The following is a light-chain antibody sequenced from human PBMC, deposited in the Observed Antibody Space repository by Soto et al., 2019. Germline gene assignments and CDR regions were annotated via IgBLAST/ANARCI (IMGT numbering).Light chain of an antibody. CDR1: QSVSSN. CDR2: GAS. V-gene: IGKV3-15*01. Sequence: EIVMTQSPATLSVSPGEGATLSCRASQSVSSNLAWYQQNPGQAPRLLIHGASTRATGIPARFSGSGSGTEFTLTISNLQSEDFAVSYCQQYNNWPYTFGQGTKLEIK. J-gene: IGKJ2*01. CDR3: QQYNNWPYT.